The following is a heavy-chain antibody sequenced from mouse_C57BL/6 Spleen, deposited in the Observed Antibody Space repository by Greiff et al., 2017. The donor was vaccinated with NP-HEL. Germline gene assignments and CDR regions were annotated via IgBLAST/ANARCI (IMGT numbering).Heavy chain of an antibody. D-gene: IGHD4-1*02. J-gene: IGHJ2*01. Sequence: VQLQQSGPELVKPGASVKISCKASGYAFSSSWMNWVKQRPGKGLEWIGRIYPGDGDTTYNGKFKGKATLTADKSSSTAYMQLSSLTSEDSAVYFCAPTGTDYWGQGTTLTVSS. CDR3: APTGTDY. V-gene: IGHV1-82*01. CDR2: IYPGDGDT. CDR1: GYAFSSSW.